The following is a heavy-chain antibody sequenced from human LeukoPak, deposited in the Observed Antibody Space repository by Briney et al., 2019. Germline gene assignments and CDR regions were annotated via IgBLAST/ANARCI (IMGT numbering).Heavy chain of an antibody. CDR2: IYYSGST. CDR1: GGSISSGGYY. D-gene: IGHD3-9*01. V-gene: IGHV4-31*03. CDR3: ARTVILKTGYPILFDY. Sequence: SETLSLTCTVSGGSISSGGYYWSWIRQHPGKGLEWIGYIYYSGSTYYNPSLKSRVTISVDTSKNQFSLKLSSVTAAATAVYYCARTVILKTGYPILFDYWGQGTLVTVSS. J-gene: IGHJ4*02.